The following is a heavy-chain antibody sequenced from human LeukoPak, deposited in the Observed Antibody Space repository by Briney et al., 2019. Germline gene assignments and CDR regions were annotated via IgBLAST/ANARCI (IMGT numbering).Heavy chain of an antibody. Sequence: ASVKVSCKASGYTFTDYYINWVRQATGQGLEWMGWMNPNSGNTGYAQKFQGRVTMTRNTSISTAYMELSSLRSEDTAVYYCARAYCSGGSCYPPDGMDVWGQGTTVTVSS. V-gene: IGHV1-8*02. CDR1: GYTFTDYY. J-gene: IGHJ6*02. D-gene: IGHD2-15*01. CDR3: ARAYCSGGSCYPPDGMDV. CDR2: MNPNSGNT.